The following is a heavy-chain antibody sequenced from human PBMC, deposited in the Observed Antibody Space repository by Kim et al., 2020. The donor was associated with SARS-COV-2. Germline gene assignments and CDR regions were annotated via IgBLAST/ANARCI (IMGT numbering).Heavy chain of an antibody. CDR3: ARGGVYYYCGMDV. J-gene: IGHJ6*02. D-gene: IGHD2-8*01. V-gene: IGHV1-69*04. Sequence: YAQKFQGGVMITADKATSTAYMERSSLRSEDTAVYYCARGGVYYYCGMDVWGQGTTVTVSS.